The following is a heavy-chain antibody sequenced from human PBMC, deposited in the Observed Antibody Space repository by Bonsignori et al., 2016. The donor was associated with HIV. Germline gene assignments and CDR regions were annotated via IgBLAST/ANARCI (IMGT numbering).Heavy chain of an antibody. J-gene: IGHJ6*03. V-gene: IGHV4-61*02. CDR3: ASGPYIIVAGWGLYDPAYYMDV. Sequence: QVQLQESGPGLVKPSQTLSLTCTVSGASITSGSHYWYWIRQPAGKGLEWIGRFYSSDNTDYNPSLKSRVTISTPTSENQFSLQLSSVTAADTAIYYCASGPYIIVAGWGLYDPAYYMDVWDQGP. CDR2: FYSSDNT. D-gene: IGHD2-21*01. CDR1: GASITSGSHY.